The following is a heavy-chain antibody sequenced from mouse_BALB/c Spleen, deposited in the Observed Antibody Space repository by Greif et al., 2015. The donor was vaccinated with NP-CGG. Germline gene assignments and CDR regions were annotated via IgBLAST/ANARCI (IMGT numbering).Heavy chain of an antibody. D-gene: IGHD1-1*01. CDR1: GFTFSDFY. V-gene: IGHV7-1*02. CDR3: ARDYYGSSYWYFDV. CDR2: SRNKASDYTT. Sequence: EVQGVESGGGLVQPGGSLRLSCATSGFTFSDFYMEWVRQPPGKRLEWIAASRNKASDYTTEYSASVKGRFIVSRDTSQSILYLQMNALRAEDTAIYYCARDYYGSSYWYFDVWGAGTTVTVSS. J-gene: IGHJ1*01.